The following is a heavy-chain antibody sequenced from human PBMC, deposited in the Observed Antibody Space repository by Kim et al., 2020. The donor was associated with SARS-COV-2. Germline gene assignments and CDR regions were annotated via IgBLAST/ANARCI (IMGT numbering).Heavy chain of an antibody. D-gene: IGHD3-22*01. CDR3: ARASFFYESSGYHFDY. V-gene: IGHV1-69*04. J-gene: IGHJ4*02. Sequence: QKFPARVTFTADKSTSTAYMELSSLRSEDTAVYYCARASFFYESSGYHFDYWGQGTLVTVSS.